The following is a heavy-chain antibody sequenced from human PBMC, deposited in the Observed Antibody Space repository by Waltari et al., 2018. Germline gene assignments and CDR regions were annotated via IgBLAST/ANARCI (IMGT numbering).Heavy chain of an antibody. D-gene: IGHD3-10*01. J-gene: IGHJ4*02. V-gene: IGHV4-59*01. CDR2: IYYSGST. Sequence: QVQLQESGPGLVKPSETLSLTCTVSGGSISSYYWSWIRQPPGKGLEWIGYIYYSGSTNYNPSLKSRVTMSVDTSKNQFSLKLSSVTAADTAVYYCAGSRSGSYSGDYWGQGTLVTVSS. CDR3: AGSRSGSYSGDY. CDR1: GGSISSYY.